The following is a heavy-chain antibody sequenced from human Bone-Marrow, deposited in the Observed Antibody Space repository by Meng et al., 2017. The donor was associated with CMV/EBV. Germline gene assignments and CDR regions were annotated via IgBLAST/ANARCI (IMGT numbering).Heavy chain of an antibody. J-gene: IGHJ3*02. Sequence: GESLKISCVASGFPFSTYGMHWVRQTPGKGLEWVAVVWYDGSNTQYGDSVKGRFTISRDNSKKTLYLQMNSLRAEDTAVYYCAKGPYCTSSSCHGGMAFVIWGRGPVVPVSS. V-gene: IGHV3-33*06. D-gene: IGHD2-2*01. CDR3: AKGPYCTSSSCHGGMAFVI. CDR2: VWYDGSNT. CDR1: GFPFSTYG.